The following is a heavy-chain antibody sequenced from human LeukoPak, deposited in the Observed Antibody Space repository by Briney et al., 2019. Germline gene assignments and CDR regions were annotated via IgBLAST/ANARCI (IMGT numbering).Heavy chain of an antibody. V-gene: IGHV4-34*01. D-gene: IGHD3-3*01. CDR3: ARGYYDFWSGYKRYYYMDV. J-gene: IGHJ6*03. CDR2: INHSGST. CDR1: GGSFSGYY. Sequence: PSETLSPTCAVYGGSFSGYYWSWIRQPPGKGLEWIGEINHSGSTNYNPSLKSRVTISVDTSKNQFSLKLSSVTAADTAVYYCARGYYDFWSGYKRYYYMDVWGKGTTVTVSS.